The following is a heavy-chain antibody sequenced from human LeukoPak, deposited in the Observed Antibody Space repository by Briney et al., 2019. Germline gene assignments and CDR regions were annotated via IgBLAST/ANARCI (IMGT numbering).Heavy chain of an antibody. D-gene: IGHD3-9*01. V-gene: IGHV4-39*01. Sequence: SETLSLTCTVSGGSISSSTTYWGWIRQPPGKGLEWIGSIYYSGSTYYNPSLKSRVTISVDTSKNQFSLKLSSVTAADTAVYYCARRAHYDILTGYYTAWFDPWGQGTLVTVSS. CDR3: ARRAHYDILTGYYTAWFDP. CDR2: IYYSGST. J-gene: IGHJ5*02. CDR1: GGSISSSTTY.